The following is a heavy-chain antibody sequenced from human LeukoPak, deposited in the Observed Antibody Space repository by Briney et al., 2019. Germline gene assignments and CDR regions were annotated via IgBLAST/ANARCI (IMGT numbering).Heavy chain of an antibody. J-gene: IGHJ6*02. CDR3: TAYDPSDYYGMDV. V-gene: IGHV3-49*04. D-gene: IGHD5-12*01. CDR2: IRSKAYGGTT. CDR1: GFTFGDYA. Sequence: GSLRLSCTASGFTFGDYAMTWVRQAPGKGLEWVGFIRSKAYGGTTEFAASVKGRFFISRDDSKSIASLQMNSLKTEDTAVYYCTAYDPSDYYGMDVWGQGTTVTVS.